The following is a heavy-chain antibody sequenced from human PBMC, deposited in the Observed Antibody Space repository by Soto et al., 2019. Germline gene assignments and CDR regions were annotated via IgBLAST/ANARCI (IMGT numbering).Heavy chain of an antibody. D-gene: IGHD2-15*01. Sequence: GSLRLSLAASGFTFNSYTIAGVRPTPLKGLEWVSSISGSGGSPSYADSVQGRFTISRDNSRNTLSLQMNSLRAEDTATYYCAKARCSGNSCYVPDYWGHGSLVTVSS. V-gene: IGHV3-23*01. CDR1: GFTFNSYT. CDR3: AKARCSGNSCYVPDY. CDR2: ISGSGGSP. J-gene: IGHJ4*01.